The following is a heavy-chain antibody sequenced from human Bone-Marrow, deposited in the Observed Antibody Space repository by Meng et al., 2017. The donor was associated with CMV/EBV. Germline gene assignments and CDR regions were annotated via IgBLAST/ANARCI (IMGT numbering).Heavy chain of an antibody. CDR3: ARGCLRVVVPAAPPRDDAFDI. Sequence: SVKVSCKASGGTFSSYAISWVRQAPGQGLEWMGGIIPIFGTANYAQKFQGRVTITTDESTSTAYMELSSLRSEDTAVYYCARGCLRVVVPAAPPRDDAFDIWGQGTMVTVSS. CDR2: IIPIFGTA. CDR1: GGTFSSYA. V-gene: IGHV1-69*05. J-gene: IGHJ3*02. D-gene: IGHD2-2*01.